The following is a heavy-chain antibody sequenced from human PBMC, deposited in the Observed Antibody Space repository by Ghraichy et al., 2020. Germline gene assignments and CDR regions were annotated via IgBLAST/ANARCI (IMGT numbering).Heavy chain of an antibody. Sequence: GGSLRLSCAASVFTFSNYWMHWVRQAPGKGLEWVANIKEDGSEKYYVDSVKGRFTISRDNAKNPLYLQMNSLRAEDTAIYYCTRGFDYWGQGTLLTVSS. CDR3: TRGFDY. V-gene: IGHV3-7*03. J-gene: IGHJ4*02. CDR2: IKEDGSEK. CDR1: VFTFSNYW.